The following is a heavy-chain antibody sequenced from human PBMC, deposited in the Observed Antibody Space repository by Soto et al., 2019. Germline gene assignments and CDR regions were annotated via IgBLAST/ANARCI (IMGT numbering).Heavy chain of an antibody. V-gene: IGHV1-69*13. Sequence: SVKVSCKASGGTFSSYAISWVRQAPGQGPEWMGGIIPIFGTANYAQKFQGRVTITADASTSTAYMELSSLRSEDTAVYYCARDRPYCWSTSCYGSYYYMDVWGKVTTVTGSS. CDR1: GGTFSSYA. D-gene: IGHD2-2*01. J-gene: IGHJ6*03. CDR2: IIPIFGTA. CDR3: ARDRPYCWSTSCYGSYYYMDV.